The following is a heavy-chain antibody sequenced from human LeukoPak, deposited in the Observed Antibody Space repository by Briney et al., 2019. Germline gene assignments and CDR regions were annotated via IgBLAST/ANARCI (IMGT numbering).Heavy chain of an antibody. V-gene: IGHV3-48*01. CDR2: ISSSSTTI. Sequence: GGSLRLSCSASGFTFSSYSMNWVRQAPGKRLEWVSYISSSSTTIYYADSVKGRFTISRDNAKNSLYLRMNSLRVADTAVYYGARGPYKDFWSGYSDYWGQGTLVTVSS. CDR3: ARGPYKDFWSGYSDY. J-gene: IGHJ4*02. CDR1: GFTFSSYS. D-gene: IGHD3-3*01.